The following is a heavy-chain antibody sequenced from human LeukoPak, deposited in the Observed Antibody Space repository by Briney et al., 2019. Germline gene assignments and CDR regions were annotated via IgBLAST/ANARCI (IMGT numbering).Heavy chain of an antibody. D-gene: IGHD6-19*01. J-gene: IGHJ3*02. CDR1: GFTFSDYY. Sequence: GGSLRLSCAASGFTFSDYYMSWIRQAPGKGLEWVSYISSSGSTIYYADSVKGRFTISRDNAKNSLCLQMNSLRADDTAVYYCARALYSSGWYGDDAFDIWGQGTMVTVSS. CDR3: ARALYSSGWYGDDAFDI. CDR2: ISSSGSTI. V-gene: IGHV3-11*01.